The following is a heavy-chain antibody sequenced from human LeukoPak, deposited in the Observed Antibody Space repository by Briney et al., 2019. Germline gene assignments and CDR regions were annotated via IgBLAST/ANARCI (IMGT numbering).Heavy chain of an antibody. V-gene: IGHV4-4*09. CDR1: GGSISGHY. Sequence: SETLSLTCTVSGGSISGHYWSWIRQPPGKGLEWIGYIYTSGNTNYNPSLKSRVTISVDTSKNQFSLKLSSVTAADTAVYYCARQTGNWFDPWGQGTLVTVSS. CDR2: IYTSGNT. J-gene: IGHJ5*02. CDR3: ARQTGNWFDP. D-gene: IGHD3-10*01.